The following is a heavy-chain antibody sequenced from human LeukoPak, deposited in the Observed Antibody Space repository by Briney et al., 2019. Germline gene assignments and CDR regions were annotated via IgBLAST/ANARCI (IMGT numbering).Heavy chain of an antibody. J-gene: IGHJ4*02. Sequence: SETLSLTCAVYGGSFSSYYWSWIRQPPGKGLEWIGEINHSGSTNYNPSLKSRVTISVDTSKNQFSLKLSSVTAADTAVYYCARAGQMRWLQSFDYWGQGTLVTVSS. CDR3: ARAGQMRWLQSFDY. V-gene: IGHV4-34*01. CDR2: INHSGST. CDR1: GGSFSSYY. D-gene: IGHD5-24*01.